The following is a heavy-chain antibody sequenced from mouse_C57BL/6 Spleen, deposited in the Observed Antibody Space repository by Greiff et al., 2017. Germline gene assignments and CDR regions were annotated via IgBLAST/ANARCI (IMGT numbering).Heavy chain of an antibody. V-gene: IGHV1-69*01. CDR1: GYTFTSYW. D-gene: IGHD3-3*01. CDR3: AREGPFDY. Sequence: VQLQQPGAELVMPGASVKLSCKASGYTFTSYWMHWVKQRPGQGLEWIGEIDPSDSYTNYNQKFKGKSTLTVDKSSSTAYMQLSSLTSEDSAVYYCAREGPFDYWGQGTTLTVSS. J-gene: IGHJ2*01. CDR2: IDPSDSYT.